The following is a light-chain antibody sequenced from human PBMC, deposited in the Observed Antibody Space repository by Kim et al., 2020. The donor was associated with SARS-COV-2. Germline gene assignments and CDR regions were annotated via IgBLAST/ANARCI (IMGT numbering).Light chain of an antibody. CDR1: SSNIGSNT. CDR2: SDN. Sequence: QSVLTQPPSASGTPGQRVTISCSGSSSNIGSNTVHWYQQLPGTPPKLLIYSDNQRPSGVPDRFSGSKSGTSASLAISGLRSEDEADYYCAAWDDSLNGWVFGGGTKLTVL. V-gene: IGLV1-44*01. CDR3: AAWDDSLNGWV. J-gene: IGLJ3*02.